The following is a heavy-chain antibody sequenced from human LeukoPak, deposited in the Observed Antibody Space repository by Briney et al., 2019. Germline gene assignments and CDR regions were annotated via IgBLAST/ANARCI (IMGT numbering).Heavy chain of an antibody. J-gene: IGHJ2*01. CDR1: GGSISSGSYY. Sequence: PSETLSLTCTVSGGSISSGSYYWSWIRQPAGKGLEWIGRIYTSGSTNYNPSLKSRVTISVDTSKNQFSLKLSSVTAADTAVYYCARGPGRYSSGLDYWYFDLWGRGTLVTVSS. CDR2: IYTSGST. V-gene: IGHV4-61*02. CDR3: ARGPGRYSSGLDYWYFDL. D-gene: IGHD6-19*01.